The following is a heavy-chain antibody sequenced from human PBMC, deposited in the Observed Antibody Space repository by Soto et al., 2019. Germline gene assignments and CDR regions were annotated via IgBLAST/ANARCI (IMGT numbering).Heavy chain of an antibody. CDR1: GFTFNGHL. J-gene: IGHJ3*01. CDR2: INTEGDST. V-gene: IGHV3-74*01. CDR3: AREAGYCSTTSCYRRDFDT. Sequence: PGGSLRLSCAASGFTFNGHLMPWVRQVPGKGLVWVARINTEGDSTNYADSVKGRFTISRDSATNTVYLQMNGLGVDDTSVYFCAREAGYCSTTSCYRRDFDTWGQGTMVNVSS. D-gene: IGHD2-2*01.